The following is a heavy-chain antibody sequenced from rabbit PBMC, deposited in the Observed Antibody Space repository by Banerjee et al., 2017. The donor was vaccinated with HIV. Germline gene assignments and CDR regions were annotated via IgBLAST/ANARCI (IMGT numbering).Heavy chain of an antibody. Sequence: QSLEESGGDLVKPGASLTLTCTASGFDFSSSYWISWVRQAPGKGLEWIASIYGGSSAITAYASWAKGRFTISRSTRLNMVTLQMTSLTGADTATYFCVRSSYSRVGYWGLWGPGTLVTVS. CDR2: IYGGSSAIT. J-gene: IGHJ4*01. CDR3: VRSSYSRVGYWGL. D-gene: IGHD1-1*01. CDR1: GFDFSSSYW. V-gene: IGHV1S40*01.